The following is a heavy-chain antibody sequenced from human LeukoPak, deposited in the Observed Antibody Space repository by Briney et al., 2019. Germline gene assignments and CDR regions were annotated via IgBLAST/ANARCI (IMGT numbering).Heavy chain of an antibody. CDR3: ARVISVVVPAASYRGYYYYMDV. Sequence: ASVKVSCKASGYTFTGYYMHWVPQAPGQGLEWMGWINPNSGGTNYAQKFQGRVTMTRDTSISTAYMELSRLRSDDTAVYYCARVISVVVPAASYRGYYYYMDVWGKGTTVTVSS. D-gene: IGHD2-2*01. J-gene: IGHJ6*03. CDR1: GYTFTGYY. CDR2: INPNSGGT. V-gene: IGHV1-2*02.